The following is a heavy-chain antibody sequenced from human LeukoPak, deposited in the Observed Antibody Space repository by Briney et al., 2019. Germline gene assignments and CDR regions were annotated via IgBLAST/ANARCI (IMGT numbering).Heavy chain of an antibody. V-gene: IGHV4-61*02. CDR1: GGSISSGSYS. D-gene: IGHD3-22*01. Sequence: SETLSLTCTVSGGSISSGSYSWNWIRQPAGKGLEWIGRIYTSGSTNYNPSLKSRATISVDTSKNQFSLKLSSVTAADTAVYYCARDQADYYDTSGYSHWGQGTLVTVSS. CDR2: IYTSGST. J-gene: IGHJ4*02. CDR3: ARDQADYYDTSGYSH.